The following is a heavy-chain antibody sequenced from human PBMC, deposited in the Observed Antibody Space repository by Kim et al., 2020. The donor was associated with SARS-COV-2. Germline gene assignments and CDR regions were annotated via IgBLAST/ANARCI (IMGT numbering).Heavy chain of an antibody. CDR2: DGTGR. CDR3: ARESFDY. V-gene: IGHV3-7*01. J-gene: IGHJ4*02. Sequence: DGTGRPYVGSVEGRFTISRDNAKRSLFLHMNSLRVEDTAVYYCARESFDYWGQGTLVTVSS.